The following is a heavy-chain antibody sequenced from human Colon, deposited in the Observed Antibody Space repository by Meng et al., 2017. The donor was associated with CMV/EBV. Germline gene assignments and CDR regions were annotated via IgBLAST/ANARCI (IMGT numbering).Heavy chain of an antibody. CDR3: ARAVTDYDFWSGYPNNWFDP. J-gene: IGHJ5*02. CDR1: GFTFSSYW. CDR2: IKQDGSEK. Sequence: GESLKISCAASGFTFSSYWMSWVRQAPGKGLEWVANIKQDGSEKYYVDSVKGRFTISRDNAKNSLYLQMNSLRAEDTAVYYCARAVTDYDFWSGYPNNWFDPWGQGTRVTVSS. V-gene: IGHV3-7*01. D-gene: IGHD3-3*01.